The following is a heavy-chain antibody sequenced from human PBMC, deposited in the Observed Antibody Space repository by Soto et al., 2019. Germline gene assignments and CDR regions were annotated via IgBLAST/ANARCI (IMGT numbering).Heavy chain of an antibody. V-gene: IGHV3-33*01. J-gene: IGHJ6*02. Sequence: PGGSLRLCCAASGFTFSSHGMHWVRQAPGKGLEWVAVIWYDGSNKYYADSVKGRFTISRDNSKNTLYLQMNSLRAEDTAVYYCAREGTVVTYLHYYYYYGMDVWGQGTTVTVSS. D-gene: IGHD2-21*02. CDR3: AREGTVVTYLHYYYYYGMDV. CDR2: IWYDGSNK. CDR1: GFTFSSHG.